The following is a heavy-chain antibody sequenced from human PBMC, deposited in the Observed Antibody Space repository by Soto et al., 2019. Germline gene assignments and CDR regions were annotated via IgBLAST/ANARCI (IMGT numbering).Heavy chain of an antibody. V-gene: IGHV3-30*18. CDR2: ISYDGSNE. J-gene: IGHJ4*02. D-gene: IGHD3-22*01. CDR1: GFTFSSYG. CDR3: AKDNYFYDTSGYYIFDY. Sequence: GGSLRLSCAVSGFTFSSYGMHWVRQAPGKGLEWVAGISYDGSNEHYTDSVKGRFTISRDNSKNTLYLQMNSLRAEDTAVYYCAKDNYFYDTSGYYIFDYWRQGTLVTVS.